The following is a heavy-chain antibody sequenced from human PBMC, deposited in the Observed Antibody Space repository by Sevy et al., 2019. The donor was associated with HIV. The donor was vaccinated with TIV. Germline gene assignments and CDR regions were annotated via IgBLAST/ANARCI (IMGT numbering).Heavy chain of an antibody. D-gene: IGHD1-7*01. CDR2: IFYSGST. CDR3: ARGGWTYPDYYYGMDV. V-gene: IGHV4-59*01. J-gene: IGHJ6*02. Sequence: SETLSLTCTVSGGSISSYYWSWIRQPPGKGLEWIGHIFYSGSTDYNPSLKSRVTISVDTSKNQFSLNLTSVTAADRAVYYCARGGWTYPDYYYGMDVWGQGTTVTVSS. CDR1: GGSISSYY.